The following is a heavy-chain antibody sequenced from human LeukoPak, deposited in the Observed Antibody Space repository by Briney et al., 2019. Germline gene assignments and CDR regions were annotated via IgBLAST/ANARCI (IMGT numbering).Heavy chain of an antibody. J-gene: IGHJ4*02. V-gene: IGHV3-48*03. CDR3: ARDRRRDGNNYLDY. CDR1: GFTFSSYE. Sequence: PGGSLRLSCAASGFTFSSYEMNWVRQAPGKGLEWVSYISSSGITKYYEDSVKGRFTISRDNDKDSLYLQMNSLRAEDTALYYCARDRRRDGNNYLDYWGQGTLVTVSS. D-gene: IGHD5-24*01. CDR2: ISSSGITK.